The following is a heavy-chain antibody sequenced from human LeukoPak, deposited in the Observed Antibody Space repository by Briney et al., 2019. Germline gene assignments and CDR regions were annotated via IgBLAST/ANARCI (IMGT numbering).Heavy chain of an antibody. V-gene: IGHV3-7*05. CDR1: GFTFSSSW. CDR2: IKEDGSET. Sequence: GGSLRLSCAASGFTFSSSWMSWVRQGPGKGLEWMAKIKEDGSETYYVDSVKGRFTISRDNAKNSLYLQMNSLRAEDTAVYHCARGGYTFSFWGQGTLVTVSS. D-gene: IGHD5-18*01. CDR3: ARGGYTFSF. J-gene: IGHJ1*01.